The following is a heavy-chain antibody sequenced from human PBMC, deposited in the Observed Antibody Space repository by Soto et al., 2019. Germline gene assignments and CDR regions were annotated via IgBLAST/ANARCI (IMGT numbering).Heavy chain of an antibody. J-gene: IGHJ4*02. CDR2: IDWDDDK. CDR3: ARSHGYSSSWPFDY. Sequence: SGPTLVNPTPTLTLTCTFSGFSLSTSGMCVSWIRQPPGKALEWLALIDWDDDKYYSTSLKTRLTISKDTSKNQVVLTMTNMDPVDTATYYCARSHGYSSSWPFDYWGQGTLVTVSS. D-gene: IGHD6-13*01. CDR1: GFSLSTSGMC. V-gene: IGHV2-70*01.